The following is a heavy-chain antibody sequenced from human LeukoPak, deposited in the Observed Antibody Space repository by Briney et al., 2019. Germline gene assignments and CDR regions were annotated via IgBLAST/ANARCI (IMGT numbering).Heavy chain of an antibody. V-gene: IGHV4-59*01. J-gene: IGHJ4*02. CDR3: ARSAPYCSGGSCYHY. Sequence: SETLSLTCTVSGGSISSYYWSWIRQPPGKGLEWLGYIYYSGSTNYNPSLKSRVTISVDTSKNQFSLKLSSVTAADTAVYYCARSAPYCSGGSCYHYWGQGTLVTVSS. CDR1: GGSISSYY. CDR2: IYYSGST. D-gene: IGHD2-15*01.